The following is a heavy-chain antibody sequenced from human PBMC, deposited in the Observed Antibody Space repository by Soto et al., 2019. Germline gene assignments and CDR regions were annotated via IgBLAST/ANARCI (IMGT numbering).Heavy chain of an antibody. CDR1: GFTFSSYG. CDR3: AKCGGSSGYEAADH. J-gene: IGHJ4*02. V-gene: IGHV3-23*01. D-gene: IGHD6-6*01. CDR2: SSATGAGT. Sequence: GGSLRLSCAASGFTFSSYGMTWVRQAPGKGLEWVSFSSATGAGTYYADSVKGRFTISRDNSKNTLYLQMTSLRADDTAVYYCAKCGGSSGYEAADHWGQGTLVTVSS.